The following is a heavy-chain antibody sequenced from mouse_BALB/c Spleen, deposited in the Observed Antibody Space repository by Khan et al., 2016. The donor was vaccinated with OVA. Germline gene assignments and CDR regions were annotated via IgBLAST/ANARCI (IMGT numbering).Heavy chain of an antibody. Sequence: VQLKESGPELVKPGASVKISCKSSGYTFTDYNMDWVKQRQGESLEWIGYIFPNTGDTGYNQKFKTKATLTVDVSSSTAYMELRSLTSEDSADYFCSRSGYGSFGYWGQGTLVTVSA. V-gene: IGHV1S29*02. J-gene: IGHJ3*01. CDR2: IFPNTGDT. D-gene: IGHD1-2*01. CDR1: GYTFTDYN. CDR3: SRSGYGSFGY.